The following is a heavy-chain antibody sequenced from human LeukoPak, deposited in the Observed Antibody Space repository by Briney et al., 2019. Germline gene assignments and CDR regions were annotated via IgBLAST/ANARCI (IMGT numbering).Heavy chain of an antibody. J-gene: IGHJ5*02. CDR3: ARAARWFDP. CDR2: INHSGST. V-gene: IGHV4-34*01. CDR1: GGSFSGYY. Sequence: SETLSLTCAVYGGSFSGYYWSWIRQPPGKGLDWIGEINHSGSTNYNPSLKSRVTISVDTSKNQFSLKLSSVTAADTAVYYCARAARWFDPWGQGTLVTVSS.